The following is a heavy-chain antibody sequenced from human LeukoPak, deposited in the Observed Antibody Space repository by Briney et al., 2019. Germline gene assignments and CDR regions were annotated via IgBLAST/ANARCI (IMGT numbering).Heavy chain of an antibody. D-gene: IGHD1-26*01. CDR3: AKDRLGRGWNWFDP. Sequence: GGSLRLSCAASGFTFDDYGMSWVRHAPGKGLEWVALTSYDGSNKYYADSVKGRFIISRDNSKNTLYLQMNSLRPEDTAVYYCAKDRLGRGWNWFDPWGQGTLVTVSS. V-gene: IGHV3-30*18. CDR2: TSYDGSNK. CDR1: GFTFDDYG. J-gene: IGHJ5*02.